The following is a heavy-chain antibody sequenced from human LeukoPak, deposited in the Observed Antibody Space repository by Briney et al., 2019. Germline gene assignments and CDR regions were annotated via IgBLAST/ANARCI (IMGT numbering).Heavy chain of an antibody. Sequence: PGGSLRLSCAAPGFTFSSYSMNWVRQAPGKGLEWVSSISSSSSYIYYADSVKGRFTISRDNAKNSLYLQMNSLRAEDTAVYYCAREVGYCSSTSCYTGDYWGQGTLVTVSS. J-gene: IGHJ4*02. V-gene: IGHV3-21*01. CDR3: AREVGYCSSTSCYTGDY. CDR1: GFTFSSYS. CDR2: ISSSSSYI. D-gene: IGHD2-2*02.